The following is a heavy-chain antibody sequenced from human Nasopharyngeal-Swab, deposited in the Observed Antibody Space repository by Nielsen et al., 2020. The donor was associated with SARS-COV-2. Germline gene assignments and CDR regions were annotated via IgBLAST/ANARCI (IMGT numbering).Heavy chain of an antibody. CDR1: GGSFSGYY. D-gene: IGHD6-19*01. J-gene: IGHJ6*02. CDR3: ARVPPIAVAGKGVDV. Sequence: SETLFLTCAVYGGSFSGYYWSWIRQPPGKGLEWIGEINHSGSTNYNPSPKSRVTISVDTSKNQFSLKLRSVTAADTAVYYCARVPPIAVAGKGVDVWGQGTTVTVSS. CDR2: INHSGST. V-gene: IGHV4-34*01.